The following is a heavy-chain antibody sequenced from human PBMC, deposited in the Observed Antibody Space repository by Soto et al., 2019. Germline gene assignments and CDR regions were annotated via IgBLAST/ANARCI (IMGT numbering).Heavy chain of an antibody. J-gene: IGHJ4*02. D-gene: IGHD3-22*01. CDR3: VSPEGYYDSSGYTLDY. Sequence: SETLSLTCTVSGGSISSSIYYGGWIRQPPGKGLEWIGSIFYSGSTYYNPSLKSRVTISVDTSKNQFSLKLYSVTAADTAVYYCVSPEGYYDSSGYTLDYWGQGTLVTVSS. V-gene: IGHV4-39*01. CDR1: GGSISSSIYY. CDR2: IFYSGST.